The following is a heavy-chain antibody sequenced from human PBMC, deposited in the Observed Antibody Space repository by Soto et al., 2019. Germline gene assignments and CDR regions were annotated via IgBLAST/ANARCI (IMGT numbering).Heavy chain of an antibody. D-gene: IGHD3-16*02. V-gene: IGHV1-3*05. CDR3: TRSAISPYGGLIGPFDY. Sequence: QVQLAQSGAEERKPGASVKVSCEATGYTFTAYAMHWVRQAPGQRLEWMGWINPANGNTKYSQKFQGRLTSTSDTSANTAYMELNSVKSEDTAMYYCTRSAISPYGGLIGPFDYWGQGNLVTVSS. CDR1: GYTFTAYA. CDR2: INPANGNT. J-gene: IGHJ4*02.